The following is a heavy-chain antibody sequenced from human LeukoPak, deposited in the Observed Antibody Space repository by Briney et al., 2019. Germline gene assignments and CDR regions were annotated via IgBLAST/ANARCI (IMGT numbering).Heavy chain of an antibody. V-gene: IGHV3-48*03. Sequence: GGSLRLSCAASGFTFSSYEMNWVRQAPGKGLEWVSYISSSGSTIYYADSVKGRFTTSRDNAKNSPYLQMNSLRAEDTAVYYCARPYSSSPSGLLGYWGQGTLVTVSS. CDR2: ISSSGSTI. CDR1: GFTFSSYE. CDR3: ARPYSSSPSGLLGY. D-gene: IGHD6-13*01. J-gene: IGHJ4*02.